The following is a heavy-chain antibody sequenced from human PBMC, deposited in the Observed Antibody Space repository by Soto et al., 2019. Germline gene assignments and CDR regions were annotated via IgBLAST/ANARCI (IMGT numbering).Heavy chain of an antibody. CDR2: INTDGSVA. V-gene: IGHV3-74*03. J-gene: IGHJ4*02. CDR1: GLTFRSYW. Sequence: EVQLVESGGGLVQPGESLRLSCAASGLTFRSYWMHWVRQAPGKGLVWVSRINTDGSVAMYVDSVKGRFTISRDNAKNTLFLHINSLRTEDTAVYYCVRDMQLWRLDSWGKGTLVTVSS. D-gene: IGHD2-21*01. CDR3: VRDMQLWRLDS.